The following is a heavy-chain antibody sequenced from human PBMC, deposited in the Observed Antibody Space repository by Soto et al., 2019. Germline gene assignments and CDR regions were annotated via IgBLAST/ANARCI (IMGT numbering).Heavy chain of an antibody. CDR1: GFTFSSYG. CDR2: ISYDGSNK. CDR3: AKARQRVTVFGELDN. V-gene: IGHV3-30*18. J-gene: IGHJ4*02. D-gene: IGHD3-3*01. Sequence: QVQLVESGGGVVQPGRSLRLSCAASGFTFSSYGMHWLRQAPGKGLEWVAVISYDGSNKYYADSVNGRFTISRDSSKNTLYVQMNSLRAEDTAVYYCAKARQRVTVFGELDNWGQGTLVTVSS.